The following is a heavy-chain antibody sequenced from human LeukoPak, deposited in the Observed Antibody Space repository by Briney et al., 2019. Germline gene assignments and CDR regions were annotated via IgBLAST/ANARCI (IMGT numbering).Heavy chain of an antibody. D-gene: IGHD3-10*02. V-gene: IGHV3-21*01. CDR3: AELGITMIGGV. CDR2: ISSSSSYI. CDR1: GFTFSSYS. J-gene: IGHJ6*04. Sequence: GGSLRLSCAASGFTFSSYSMNWVRQAPGKGLGWVSSISSSSSYIYYVDSVKGRFTISRDNAKKSVYLQMNSLRAEDTAVYYCAELGITMIGGVWGKGTTVTISS.